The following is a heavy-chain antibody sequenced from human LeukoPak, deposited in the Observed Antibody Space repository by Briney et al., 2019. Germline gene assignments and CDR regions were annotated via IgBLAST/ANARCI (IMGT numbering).Heavy chain of an antibody. D-gene: IGHD3-16*01. Sequence: ASVKVSCKASGYIFTSYDINWVRQATGQGLEWMGWMNPNSGNTGYAQKFQGRGTMTRNTSISTAYMELSSLRSEDTAVYYCARAWANNWFDPWGQGTLVTVSS. CDR2: MNPNSGNT. J-gene: IGHJ5*02. CDR3: ARAWANNWFDP. V-gene: IGHV1-8*01. CDR1: GYIFTSYD.